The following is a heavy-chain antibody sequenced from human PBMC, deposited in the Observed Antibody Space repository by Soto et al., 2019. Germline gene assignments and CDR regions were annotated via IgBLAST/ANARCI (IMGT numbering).Heavy chain of an antibody. CDR2: MNPNSGNT. CDR1: GYVFTSYD. J-gene: IGHJ5*01. CDR3: ARGEDVAVVKVGLFGCFDS. D-gene: IGHD2-2*01. V-gene: IGHV1-8*01. Sequence: ASVKVSCKASGYVFTSYDINWVRQVTGQGLEWMGRMNPNSGNTGYAQKFQGRVTMTRNTSISTAYMELSSLSSEDTAVYYCARGEDVAVVKVGLFGCFDSCGQRTLGTVSS.